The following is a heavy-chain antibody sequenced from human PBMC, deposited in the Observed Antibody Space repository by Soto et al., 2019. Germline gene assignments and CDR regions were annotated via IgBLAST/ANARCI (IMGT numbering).Heavy chain of an antibody. V-gene: IGHV1-69*13. Sequence: ASVKVSCKASGGTFSSYAISWVRQAPGQGLEWMGGIIPIFGTANYAQKFQGRVTITADESTSTAYMELSSLRSEDTAVYYCARGLMQGTVTMDYWGQGTLVTVSS. J-gene: IGHJ4*02. CDR2: IIPIFGTA. D-gene: IGHD4-17*01. CDR3: ARGLMQGTVTMDY. CDR1: GGTFSSYA.